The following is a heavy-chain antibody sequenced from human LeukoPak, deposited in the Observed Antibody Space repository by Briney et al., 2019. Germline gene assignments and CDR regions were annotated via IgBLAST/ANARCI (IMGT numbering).Heavy chain of an antibody. CDR1: GYTLTELS. D-gene: IGHD6-13*01. CDR3: AKPAYSSSRYFDY. J-gene: IGHJ4*02. Sequence: ASVKVSCKVSGYTLTELSMHWVRQAPGKGLEWMGGFDPEDGETIYAQKFQGRVTMTEDTSTDTAYMELSSLRAEDTAVYYCAKPAYSSSRYFDYWGQGTLVTVSS. V-gene: IGHV1-24*01. CDR2: FDPEDGET.